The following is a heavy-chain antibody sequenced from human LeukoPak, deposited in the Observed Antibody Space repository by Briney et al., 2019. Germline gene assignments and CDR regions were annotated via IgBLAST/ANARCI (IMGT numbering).Heavy chain of an antibody. CDR1: GFTFSSYS. V-gene: IGHV3-21*01. CDR2: ISSSSSYI. D-gene: IGHD3-22*01. CDR3: ARDFDSPDDSSKGEVDY. Sequence: PGGSPRLSCAASGFTFSSYSMNWVRQAPGKGLEWVSSISSSSSYIYYADSVKGRFTISRDNARNSLYLQMNSLRAEDTAVYYCARDFDSPDDSSKGEVDYWGQGTLVTVSS. J-gene: IGHJ4*02.